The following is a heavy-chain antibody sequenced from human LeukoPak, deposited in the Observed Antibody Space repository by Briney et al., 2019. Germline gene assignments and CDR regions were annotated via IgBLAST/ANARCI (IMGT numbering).Heavy chain of an antibody. Sequence: GGSLRLSCAASGFTFSTYTMNWVRQAPGEGMEWVSLIYSAGDTFYSDSVRGRFTVSRDNSKNTLYLQMNSLRAEDTAFYYCARDSNSFPNFFDLWGQGTLVTVSS. CDR3: ARDSNSFPNFFDL. CDR2: IYSAGDT. V-gene: IGHV3-53*01. D-gene: IGHD4-23*01. J-gene: IGHJ4*02. CDR1: GFTFSTYT.